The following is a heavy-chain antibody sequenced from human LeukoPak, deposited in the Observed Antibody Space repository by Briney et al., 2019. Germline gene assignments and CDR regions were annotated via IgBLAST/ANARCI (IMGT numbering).Heavy chain of an antibody. CDR3: ARGSRNYFDY. D-gene: IGHD6-13*01. V-gene: IGHV3-48*04. CDR2: ISSSSSTI. CDR1: GFTFSSYS. J-gene: IGHJ4*02. Sequence: PGGPLRLSCAASGFTFSSYSMNWVRQAPGKGLEWVSYISSSSSTIYYADSVKGRFTISRDNAKNSLYLQMNSLRAEDTAVYYCARGSRNYFDYWGQGTLVTVSS.